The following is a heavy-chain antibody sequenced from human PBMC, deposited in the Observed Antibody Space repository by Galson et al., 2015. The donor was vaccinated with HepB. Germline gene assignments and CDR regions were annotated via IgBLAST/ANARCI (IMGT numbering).Heavy chain of an antibody. J-gene: IGHJ6*03. CDR3: ARDPGGDPYYYMDV. CDR2: ISSSSSYI. V-gene: IGHV3-21*01. D-gene: IGHD2-21*01. Sequence: SLRLSCAASGFTFSSDSMNWVRQAPGKGLEWVSSISSSSSYIYYADSVKGRFTISRDNAKKSLYLQMNSLRAEDTAVYYCARDPGGDPYYYMDVWGKGTTVP. CDR1: GFTFSSDS.